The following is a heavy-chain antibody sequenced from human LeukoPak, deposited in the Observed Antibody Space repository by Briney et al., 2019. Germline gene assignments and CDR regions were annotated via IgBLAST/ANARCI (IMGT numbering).Heavy chain of an antibody. Sequence: PGGSLRLSCAASGFTFSSYSMNWVRQAPGKGLEWVSYISSSSSTIYHADSVKGRFTISRDNAKNSLYLQMNSLRAEDTAVYYCARDLTSIAAADWFDPWGQGTLVTVSS. V-gene: IGHV3-48*01. CDR2: ISSSSSTI. CDR1: GFTFSSYS. CDR3: ARDLTSIAAADWFDP. D-gene: IGHD6-13*01. J-gene: IGHJ5*02.